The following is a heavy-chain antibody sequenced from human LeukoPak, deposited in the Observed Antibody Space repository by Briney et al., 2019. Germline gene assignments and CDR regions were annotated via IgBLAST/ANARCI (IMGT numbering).Heavy chain of an antibody. CDR2: IKQDGSDK. CDR3: ATYINAVDF. V-gene: IGHV3-7*01. Sequence: GGSLRLSCAVSGFSFSNYWMSWVRQAPGKGLEWVANIKQDGSDKYYVDSVKGRFTMSRDNAKNSLYLQMNSLRAEDTAVYYCATYINAVDFWGQGTLVTVSS. CDR1: GFSFSNYW. D-gene: IGHD2-21*01. J-gene: IGHJ4*02.